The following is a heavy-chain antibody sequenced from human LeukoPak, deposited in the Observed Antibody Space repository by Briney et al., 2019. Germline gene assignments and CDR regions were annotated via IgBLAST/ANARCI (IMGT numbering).Heavy chain of an antibody. CDR3: ARERGSSGYILAY. Sequence: PGGSLRLSCAASGFTVSSKYMSWVRRAPGKGLEWVSVIYSGGATYYADSVKGRFTVSRDNSKNTVYLQMNSLRAEDTAIYYCARERGSSGYILAYWGQGTLVTVSS. D-gene: IGHD3-22*01. CDR2: IYSGGAT. CDR1: GFTVSSKY. J-gene: IGHJ4*02. V-gene: IGHV3-53*01.